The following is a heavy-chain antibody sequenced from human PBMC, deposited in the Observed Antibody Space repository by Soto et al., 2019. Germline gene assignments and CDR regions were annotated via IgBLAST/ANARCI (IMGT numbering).Heavy chain of an antibody. CDR2: MSYDGDKK. CDR3: AKTAQQYYDFLIGYSHFDS. D-gene: IGHD3-3*01. V-gene: IGHV3-30*18. Sequence: QVQLVESGGGVVRPGRSLRLSCAASGFSLSSYAMHWVRQAPGKGLEWVAVMSYDGDKKYFADSVKGRFTISRDSSKNTLNLQMNSLRTEDTAVYFCAKTAQQYYDFLIGYSHFDSWGQGILVTVSS. CDR1: GFSLSSYA. J-gene: IGHJ4*02.